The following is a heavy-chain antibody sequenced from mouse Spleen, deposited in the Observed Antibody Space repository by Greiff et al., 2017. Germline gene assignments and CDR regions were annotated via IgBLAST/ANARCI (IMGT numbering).Heavy chain of an antibody. D-gene: IGHD2-1*01. CDR3: TIQLHYAMDY. CDR2: IYPSDSYT. J-gene: IGHJ4*01. CDR1: GYTFTSYW. Sequence: VQLQQPGAELVRPGASVKLSCKASGYTFTSYWINWVKQRPGQGLEWIGNIYPSDSYTNYNQKFKDKATLTVDKSSSTAYMQLSSPTSEDSAVYYCTIQLHYAMDYWGQGTSVTVSS. V-gene: IGHV1-69*02.